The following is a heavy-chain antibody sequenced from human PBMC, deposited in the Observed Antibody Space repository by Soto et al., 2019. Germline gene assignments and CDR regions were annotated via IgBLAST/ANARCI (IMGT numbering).Heavy chain of an antibody. CDR3: ARDYADSLAY. J-gene: IGHJ4*02. CDR1: GFTFSNYA. D-gene: IGHD4-17*01. V-gene: IGHV3-20*04. CDR2: INWNGGST. Sequence: GGSLRLSCAASGFTFSNYAVTWVRQIPGKGLEWVSGINWNGGSTGYADSVKGRFTISRDNVKNSLYLQMNSLRVEDTAFYYCARDYADSLAYWGQGTLVTVSS.